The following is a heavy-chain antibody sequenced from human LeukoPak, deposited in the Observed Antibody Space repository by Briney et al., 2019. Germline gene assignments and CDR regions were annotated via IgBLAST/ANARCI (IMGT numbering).Heavy chain of an antibody. CDR3: ARGVVITHYFDY. CDR1: GFTFSSYG. D-gene: IGHD3-22*01. V-gene: IGHV3-33*01. CDR2: IWYDGSNK. Sequence: PGGSLRLSCAASGFTFSSYGMHWVRQAPGKGLEWVAVIWYDGSNKYYADSVKGRFTISRDNSKNTLYLQMNSLRADDTAVYYCARGVVITHYFDYWGQGTLVTVSS. J-gene: IGHJ4*02.